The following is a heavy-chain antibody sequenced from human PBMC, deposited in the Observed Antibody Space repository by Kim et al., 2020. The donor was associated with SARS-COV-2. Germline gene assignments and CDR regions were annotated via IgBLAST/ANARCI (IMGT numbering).Heavy chain of an antibody. D-gene: IGHD2-15*01. CDR1: GGSISSSSYY. CDR3: ARRLAATFDY. V-gene: IGHV4-39*01. CDR2: IYYSGST. J-gene: IGHJ4*02. Sequence: SETLSLTCTVSGGSISSSSYYWGWIRQPPGKGLEWIGSIYYSGSTYYNPSLKSRVTISVDTSKNQFSLKLSSVTAADTAVYYCARRLAATFDYWGQGTLVTVSS.